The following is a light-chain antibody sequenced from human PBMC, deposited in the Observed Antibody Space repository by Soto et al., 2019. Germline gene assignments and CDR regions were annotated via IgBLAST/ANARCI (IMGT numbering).Light chain of an antibody. CDR2: GAS. CDR3: QQCNSWPRT. J-gene: IGKJ2*01. CDR1: QSVSGN. V-gene: IGKV3-15*01. Sequence: EIVMTQSPATLSVSPGERATLSCRASQSVSGNLAWYQHKPGQDPRLLIYGASTRATGIPARFSGSGSGTEFRLTISSLQSEDFAVYYCQQCNSWPRTFGQGTKLEIK.